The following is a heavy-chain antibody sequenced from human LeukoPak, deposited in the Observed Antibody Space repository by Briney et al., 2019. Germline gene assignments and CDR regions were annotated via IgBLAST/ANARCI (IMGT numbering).Heavy chain of an antibody. CDR3: AKDRWDSSGYCY. Sequence: GSLRLSCAASGFTFSSYAMSWVRQAPRKGLEWVSAISGSGGSTYYADSVKGRFTISRDNSKNTLYLQMNSLRAEDTAVYYCAKDRWDSSGYCYWGQGTLVTVSS. J-gene: IGHJ4*02. CDR2: ISGSGGST. V-gene: IGHV3-23*01. CDR1: GFTFSSYA. D-gene: IGHD3-22*01.